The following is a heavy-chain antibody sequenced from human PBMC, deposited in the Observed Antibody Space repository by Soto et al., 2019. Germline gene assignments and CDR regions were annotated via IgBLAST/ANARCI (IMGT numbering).Heavy chain of an antibody. CDR3: ARGAYYYYYMDV. V-gene: IGHV3-23*01. CDR1: GFTFSSYA. CDR2: ISGSGGST. J-gene: IGHJ6*03. Sequence: PGGSLRLSCAASGFTFSSYAMSWVRQAPGKGLEWVSAISGSGGSTVYADSVKGRFTISRDNAKNSLYLQMNSLRAEDTAVYYCARGAYYYYYMDVWGKGTTVTVSS.